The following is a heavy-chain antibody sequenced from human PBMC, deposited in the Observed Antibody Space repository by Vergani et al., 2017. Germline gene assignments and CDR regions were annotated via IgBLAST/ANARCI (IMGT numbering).Heavy chain of an antibody. Sequence: QVQLVESGGGVVQPGRSLRLSCAASGFTFSSYAMHWVRQAPGKGLEWVAVISYDGSNKYYADSVKGRFTISRDNSKNTLYQQMNSLRAEDTAVYYWAGEGSSSWYLSRSLARMYYFDYWGQGTLVTVSS. CDR2: ISYDGSNK. D-gene: IGHD6-13*01. CDR1: GFTFSSYA. J-gene: IGHJ4*02. V-gene: IGHV3-30-3*01. CDR3: AGEGSSSWYLSRSLARMYYFDY.